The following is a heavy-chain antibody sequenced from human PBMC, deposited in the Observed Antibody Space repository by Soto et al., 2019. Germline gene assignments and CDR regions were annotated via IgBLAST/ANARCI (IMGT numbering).Heavy chain of an antibody. V-gene: IGHV3-48*01. CDR2: IGSSGSTT. CDR3: ARGRQWPIDY. Sequence: GSLRLSCAASGFTFSSYSMNWVRQAPGKGLEWVSYIGSSGSTTYYADSLRGRFTISRDNAKNSLYLQMNSLRVEDTALYYCARGRQWPIDYWGQGTLVTVSS. J-gene: IGHJ4*02. D-gene: IGHD6-19*01. CDR1: GFTFSSYS.